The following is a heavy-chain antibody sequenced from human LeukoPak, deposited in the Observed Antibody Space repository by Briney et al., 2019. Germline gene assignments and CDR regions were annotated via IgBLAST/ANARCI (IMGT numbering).Heavy chain of an antibody. CDR2: IYPGDSDT. D-gene: IGHD2-21*02. Sequence: GESLKISCNASGYTFTDFWIGWVRQMPGKGLELMGIIYPGDSDTRYSPSFEGQVTISADKSIATAYLQWSSLKASDTATYFCARVTPIKIFDYWGQGSLVTVSS. CDR1: GYTFTDFW. V-gene: IGHV5-51*01. CDR3: ARVTPIKIFDY. J-gene: IGHJ4*02.